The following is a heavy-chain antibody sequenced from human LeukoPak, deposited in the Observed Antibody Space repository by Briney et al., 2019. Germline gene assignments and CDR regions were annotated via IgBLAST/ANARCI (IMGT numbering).Heavy chain of an antibody. Sequence: SETLSLTCTVSGGSISSSSYYWGWIRQPPGKGLEWIGSIYYSGGTYYNPSLKSRVTISVDTSKNQFSLKLSSVTAADTAVYYCARCTVEFDYWGQGTLVTVSS. D-gene: IGHD4-23*01. CDR1: GGSISSSSYY. CDR3: ARCTVEFDY. J-gene: IGHJ4*02. V-gene: IGHV4-39*01. CDR2: IYYSGGT.